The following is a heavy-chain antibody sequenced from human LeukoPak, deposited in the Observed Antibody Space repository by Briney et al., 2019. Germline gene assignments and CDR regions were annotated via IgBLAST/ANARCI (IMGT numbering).Heavy chain of an antibody. J-gene: IGHJ4*02. Sequence: GGSLRLSCAASGFTFSSYGMNWVRQAPGKGLEWVSYISSSGSTIYYADSVKGRVTISRDNAKNSLYLQMNSLRAEDTAMYYCARLPGGVVIDAGLYWGQGTLVTVSS. V-gene: IGHV3-48*01. CDR2: ISSSGSTI. CDR1: GFTFSSYG. CDR3: ARLPGGVVIDAGLY. D-gene: IGHD2-21*01.